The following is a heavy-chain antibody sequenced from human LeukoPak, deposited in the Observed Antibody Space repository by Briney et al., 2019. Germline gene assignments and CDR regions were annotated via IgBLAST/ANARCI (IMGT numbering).Heavy chain of an antibody. D-gene: IGHD2/OR15-2a*01. J-gene: IGHJ4*02. Sequence: GGSQRLSCAASGNYWMHWVRQAPGKGLVWVPHINSDGSWTSYADSVKGRFTISKDNAKNTVYLQMNSLRAEDTAVYYCVSFYETYWGRGTLVTVSS. CDR2: INSDGSWT. CDR1: GNYW. CDR3: VSFYETY. V-gene: IGHV3-74*01.